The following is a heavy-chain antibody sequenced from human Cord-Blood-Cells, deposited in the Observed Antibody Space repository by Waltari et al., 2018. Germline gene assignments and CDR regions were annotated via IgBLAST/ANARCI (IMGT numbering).Heavy chain of an antibody. CDR1: GGSFSGYY. V-gene: IGHV4-34*01. CDR3: ARGGRITGTTGWFDP. D-gene: IGHD1-20*01. Sequence: QVQLQQWGAGRLKPSETLSLTCAVYGGSFSGYYWSWIRQPPGKGLEWIGEINHSGSTNYNPSLKSRVTISVDTSKNQFSLKLSSVTAADTAVYYCARGGRITGTTGWFDPWGQGTLVTVSS. CDR2: INHSGST. J-gene: IGHJ5*02.